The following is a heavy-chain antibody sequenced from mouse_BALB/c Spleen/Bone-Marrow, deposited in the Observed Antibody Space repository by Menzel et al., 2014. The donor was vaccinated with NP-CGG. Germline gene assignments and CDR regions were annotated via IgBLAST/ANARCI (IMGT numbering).Heavy chain of an antibody. CDR2: IYPYSGVS. J-gene: IGHJ1*01. CDR3: ESRGEYFDA. V-gene: IGHV1-31*01. Sequence: VQLQQSGPELVKPGASVKISCKASGYSFTGYYMHWVKQSHGNSLDWIGYIYPYSGVSSYNQKFKGKATLTVDKSSSTAYMELRSLTSDDSAVYYCESRGEYFDAWGAGTTVTVSS. CDR1: GYSFTGYY.